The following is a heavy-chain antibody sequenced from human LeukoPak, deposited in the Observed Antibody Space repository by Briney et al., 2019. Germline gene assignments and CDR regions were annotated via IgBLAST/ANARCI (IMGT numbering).Heavy chain of an antibody. Sequence: PGGFLRLSCAASGFTFSTNAMSWVRRAPGKGLEWVSAVSGGGDSTYYADSVKGRFTISRANSKNTLYLQMNSLRAEDTAVYYCAKVMLGELLYWFDPWGQGTLVTVSS. CDR2: VSGGGDST. D-gene: IGHD3-10*02. CDR3: AKVMLGELLYWFDP. V-gene: IGHV3-23*01. J-gene: IGHJ5*02. CDR1: GFTFSTNA.